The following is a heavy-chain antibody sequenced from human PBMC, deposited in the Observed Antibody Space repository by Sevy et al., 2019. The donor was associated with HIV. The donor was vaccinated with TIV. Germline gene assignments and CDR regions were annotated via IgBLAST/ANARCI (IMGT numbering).Heavy chain of an antibody. CDR1: GFTFSNNA. V-gene: IGHV3-23*01. CDR3: AKKYDSSGYFDY. Sequence: GGSLRLSCAASGFTFSNNAMNWVLQAPGKGLEWVSGISGSGGSGDKTNYADSVKGRFTISRDDSKNSLYLQLNSLRAEDTAIYYCAKKYDSSGYFDYWGQGTLVTVSS. D-gene: IGHD3-22*01. J-gene: IGHJ4*02. CDR2: ISGSGGSGDKT.